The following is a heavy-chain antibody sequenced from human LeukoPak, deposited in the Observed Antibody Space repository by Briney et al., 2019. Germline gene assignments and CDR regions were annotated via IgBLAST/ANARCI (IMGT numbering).Heavy chain of an antibody. D-gene: IGHD3-10*01. CDR2: MNPNSGNT. CDR1: GYTFTSYD. V-gene: IGHV1-8*03. CDR3: ARVGWLGRYYYYYYMDV. Sequence: ASVKVSCKASGYTFTSYDINWVRQATGQGLEWMGWMNPNSGNTGYAQKFQGRVTITRNTSISTAYMELSSLRSEDTAVYYCARVGWLGRYYYYYYMDVWGKGTTVTVSS. J-gene: IGHJ6*03.